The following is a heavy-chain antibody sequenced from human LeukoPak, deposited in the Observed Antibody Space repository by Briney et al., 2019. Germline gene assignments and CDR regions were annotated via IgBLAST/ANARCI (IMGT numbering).Heavy chain of an antibody. V-gene: IGHV4-59*08. CDR1: GGSISFY. D-gene: IGHD1-26*01. CDR2: IYQSGST. CDR3: ARHSDRWRYAMDV. Sequence: SETLSLTCTVSGGSISFYWSWFRQSPGKGLEWIGQIYQSGSTDYNPSLRSRVTISRDTSKNQFYLQLTSVTAADTAVYYCARHSDRWRYAMDVWGQGTTVTVSS. J-gene: IGHJ6*02.